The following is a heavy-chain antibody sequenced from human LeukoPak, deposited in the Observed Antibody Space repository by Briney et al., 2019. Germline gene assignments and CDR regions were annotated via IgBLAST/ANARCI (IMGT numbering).Heavy chain of an antibody. CDR2: ITGSGGLT. V-gene: IGHV3-23*01. CDR3: AKDLCSSSSNTFDF. CDR1: GLPFSAHG. D-gene: IGHD6-6*01. Sequence: PGGSLRLSCAAPGLPFSAHGMSWVRQAPGKGLEWVSHITGSGGLTYYSNSVRGRFTISRDNSKNTLFLQMNSLRADDTAVYYCAKDLCSSSSNTFDFWGQGTLVTVSS. J-gene: IGHJ3*01.